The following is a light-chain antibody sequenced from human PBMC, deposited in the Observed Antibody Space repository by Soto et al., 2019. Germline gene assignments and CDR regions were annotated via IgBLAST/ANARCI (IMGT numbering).Light chain of an antibody. V-gene: IGKV3-15*01. Sequence: EIVMTQSPATLSVSPGERAALSCRASQSVSSNFAWYQQKPGQAPRLLIYGASTRATGIPARFSGSGSGTEFTLIISSLQSEDFAVYYCQQYNKWPYTFGQGTKVEIK. CDR2: GAS. CDR3: QQYNKWPYT. CDR1: QSVSSN. J-gene: IGKJ2*01.